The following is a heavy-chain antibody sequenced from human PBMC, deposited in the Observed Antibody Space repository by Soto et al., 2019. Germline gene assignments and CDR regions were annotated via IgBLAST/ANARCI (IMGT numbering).Heavy chain of an antibody. V-gene: IGHV3-48*02. J-gene: IGHJ3*02. Sequence: GGSLRLSCAASGFTFSSYSMNWVRQAPGKGLEWVSYISSSSSTIYYADSVKGRFTISRDNAKNSLYLQMNSLRDEDTAVYYCARGGSSVVVPAAIQMDAFDIWGQGTMVTVSS. CDR2: ISSSSSTI. D-gene: IGHD2-2*01. CDR1: GFTFSSYS. CDR3: ARGGSSVVVPAAIQMDAFDI.